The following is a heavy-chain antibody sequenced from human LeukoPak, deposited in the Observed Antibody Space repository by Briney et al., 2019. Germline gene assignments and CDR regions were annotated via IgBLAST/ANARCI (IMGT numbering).Heavy chain of an antibody. CDR1: GGSISRHY. Sequence: PSETLSLTCTVSGGSISRHYWSWVRQPPGKGLEWIGCVYYSGSTNYKPSLKTRVTISVDTSKNHFSLKLSSVTAADTAVYYCATYSTGWYDAFDIWGQGTMVTVSS. D-gene: IGHD6-19*01. CDR2: VYYSGST. CDR3: ATYSTGWYDAFDI. J-gene: IGHJ3*02. V-gene: IGHV4-59*11.